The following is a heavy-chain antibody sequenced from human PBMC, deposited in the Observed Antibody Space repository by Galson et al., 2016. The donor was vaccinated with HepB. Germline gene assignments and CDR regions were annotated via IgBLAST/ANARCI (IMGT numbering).Heavy chain of an antibody. D-gene: IGHD5-24*01. Sequence: QSGAEVKKPGESLKISCKGSGYSFTNYWIGWVRQMPGKGLEWMGIIYPGDSDTIYNPSFRGQVTMSADNSMSTAYLQWASLRAEDTAVYYCARDRDGHLSFDSWGQGTLVTVSS. CDR1: GYSFTNYW. CDR3: ARDRDGHLSFDS. V-gene: IGHV5-51*01. J-gene: IGHJ4*02. CDR2: IYPGDSDT.